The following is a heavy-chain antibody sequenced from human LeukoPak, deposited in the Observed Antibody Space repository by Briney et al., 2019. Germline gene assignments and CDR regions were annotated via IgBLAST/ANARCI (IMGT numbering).Heavy chain of an antibody. CDR3: AREGDSGYSSSWYYVQGCGMDV. J-gene: IGHJ6*02. D-gene: IGHD6-13*01. CDR1: GFTFSSYS. Sequence: GGSLRLSCAASGFTFSSYSMNWVRQAPGKGLEWVSSISSSSSYIYYADSVKGRFTISRDNAKNSLYLQMNSLRAEDAAVYYCAREGDSGYSSSWYYVQGCGMDVWGQGTTVTVSS. V-gene: IGHV3-21*01. CDR2: ISSSSSYI.